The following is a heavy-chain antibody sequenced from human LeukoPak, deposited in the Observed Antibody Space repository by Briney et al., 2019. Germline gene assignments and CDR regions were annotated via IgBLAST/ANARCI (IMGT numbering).Heavy chain of an antibody. J-gene: IGHJ2*01. Sequence: GGSLRLSCVGSGFTFNTYWIHWVRQAPGKGLVWVSRVKEDGRETNYADSVKGRFTLSRDNAKNTVYLQMNNLRADDTAVYHCARAKPADFDLWGRGTLVTVSS. CDR2: VKEDGRET. V-gene: IGHV3-74*01. CDR1: GFTFNTYW. CDR3: ARAKPADFDL.